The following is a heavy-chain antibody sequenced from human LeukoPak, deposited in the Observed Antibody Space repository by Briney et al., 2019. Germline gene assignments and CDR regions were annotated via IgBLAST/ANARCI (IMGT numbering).Heavy chain of an antibody. V-gene: IGHV3-23*01. CDR3: AKDWKRSVAGTFDY. CDR1: GFTFSSSA. D-gene: IGHD1/OR15-1a*01. CDR2: ISDNGGYT. Sequence: QPGGSLRLSCAASGFTFSSSAMSWVRQAPGKGLEWVSAISDNGGYTYYADSVQGRFTISRDNSKNTLYLQMNSLRAEDTAVYYCAKDWKRSVAGTFDYWGQGTLVTVSS. J-gene: IGHJ4*02.